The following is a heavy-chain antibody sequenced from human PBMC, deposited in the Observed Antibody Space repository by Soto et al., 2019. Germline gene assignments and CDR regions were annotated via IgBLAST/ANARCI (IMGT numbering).Heavy chain of an antibody. Sequence: QVQLQESGPGLVKPSETLSLTCTVSGGSISSYYWSWIRQPPGKGLEWIGYIYYSGSTNYNPSLKRRVTISVDTSKNQFSLKLSSVTAADTAVYYCARHLIVYVDYWGQGTLVTVSS. CDR2: IYYSGST. D-gene: IGHD1-26*01. CDR1: GGSISSYY. V-gene: IGHV4-59*08. CDR3: ARHLIVYVDY. J-gene: IGHJ4*02.